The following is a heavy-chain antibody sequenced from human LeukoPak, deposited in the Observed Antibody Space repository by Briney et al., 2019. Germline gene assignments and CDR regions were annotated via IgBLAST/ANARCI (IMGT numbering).Heavy chain of an antibody. J-gene: IGHJ4*02. CDR1: GFTFNSYA. Sequence: GGSLRLSCAASGFTFNSYAMSWVRQAPEKGLEWVATISGSGGGTYYADSVKGRFTISRDNAENSVYLQMNSLRAEDSAVYYCARALLGGSGYFDFWCRGTRVTVSS. D-gene: IGHD2-15*01. CDR2: ISGSGGGT. V-gene: IGHV3-23*01. CDR3: ARALLGGSGYFDF.